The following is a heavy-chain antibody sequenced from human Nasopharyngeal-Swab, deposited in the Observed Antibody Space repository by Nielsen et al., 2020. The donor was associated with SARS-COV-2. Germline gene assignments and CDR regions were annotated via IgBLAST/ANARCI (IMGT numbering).Heavy chain of an antibody. V-gene: IGHV3-33*01. CDR2: IWYDGSNK. CDR1: GFTFSSYG. Sequence: GESLKISCAASGFTFSSYGMHWVRQAPGKGLEWVAVIWYDGSNKYYADSVKGRFTISRDNSKNTPYLQMNSLRAEDTAVYYCARDSFTGSSHLDYWGQGTLVTVSS. CDR3: ARDSFTGSSHLDY. J-gene: IGHJ4*02. D-gene: IGHD6-6*01.